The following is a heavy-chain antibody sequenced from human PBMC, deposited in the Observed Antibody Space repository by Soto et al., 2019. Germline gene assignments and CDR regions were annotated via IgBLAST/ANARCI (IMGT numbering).Heavy chain of an antibody. J-gene: IGHJ4*02. V-gene: IGHV3-23*01. CDR1: GFTFSSYA. CDR2: LSGSGGST. CDR3: AKSPGMYYYDSSGYYHYDY. D-gene: IGHD3-22*01. Sequence: GGSLRLSCAASGFTFSSYAMSWVRQAPGKGLEWVSTLSGSGGSTFYADSVKGRFTISRDNSKNTLYPQMNSLRAEDTAVYYCAKSPGMYYYDSSGYYHYDYWGQGTLVTVSS.